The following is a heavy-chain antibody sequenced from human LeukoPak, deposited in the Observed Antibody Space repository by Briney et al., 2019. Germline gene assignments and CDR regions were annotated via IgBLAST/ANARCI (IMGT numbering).Heavy chain of an antibody. CDR1: GYSISSGYY. CDR2: IYHSGST. J-gene: IGHJ3*02. Sequence: SETLSLTCTVSGYSISSGYYWGWIRQPPGKGLEWIGSIYHSGSTYYNPSLKSRVTISVDTSKNQFSLKLSSVTAADTAVYYCARSAPWYYEVHAFDIWGQGTMVTVSS. V-gene: IGHV4-38-2*02. D-gene: IGHD3-22*01. CDR3: ARSAPWYYEVHAFDI.